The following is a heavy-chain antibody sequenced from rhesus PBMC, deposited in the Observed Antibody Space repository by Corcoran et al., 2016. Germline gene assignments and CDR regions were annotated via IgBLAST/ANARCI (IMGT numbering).Heavy chain of an antibody. CDR3: ARDRDF. Sequence: QVQLQESGPGLVKPSATLSLTCAVSGGSISDSYYWNWIRQPPGKGLELIGNIYGNSASTYYNPSLKSRVTISKDTSKNQFFLKLSSVTAADTAVYYCARDRDFWGQGLRVTVSS. CDR2: IYGNSAST. CDR1: GGSISDSYY. J-gene: IGHJ3*01. V-gene: IGHV4S9*01.